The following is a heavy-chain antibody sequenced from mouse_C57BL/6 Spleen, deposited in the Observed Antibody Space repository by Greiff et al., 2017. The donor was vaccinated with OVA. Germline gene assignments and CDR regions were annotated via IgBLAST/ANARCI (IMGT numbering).Heavy chain of an antibody. CDR2: INPNNGGT. CDR3: ARSTMISHYFDY. J-gene: IGHJ2*01. CDR1: GYTFTDYN. Sequence: EVQLQQSGPELVKPGASVKMSCKASGYTFTDYNMHWVKQSHGKSLEWIGYINPNNGGTSYNQKFKGKATLTVNKSSSTAYMELRSLTSDDSAVYYCARSTMISHYFDYWGQGTTLTVSS. D-gene: IGHD2-4*01. V-gene: IGHV1-22*01.